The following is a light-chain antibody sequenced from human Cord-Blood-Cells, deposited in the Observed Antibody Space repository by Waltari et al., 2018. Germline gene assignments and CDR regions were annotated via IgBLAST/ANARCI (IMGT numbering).Light chain of an antibody. CDR2: WAS. Sequence: DIVMNHSPDSLPVSLGERATINCKSSQSVLYSSNNKNYLAWYQQKPGQPPKLLICWASNRESGVPDRFSGSGSGTDFTLTISSLQAEDVAVYYCQQYYSTPYTFGQGTKLEIK. CDR3: QQYYSTPYT. J-gene: IGKJ2*01. V-gene: IGKV4-1*01. CDR1: QSVLYSSNNKNY.